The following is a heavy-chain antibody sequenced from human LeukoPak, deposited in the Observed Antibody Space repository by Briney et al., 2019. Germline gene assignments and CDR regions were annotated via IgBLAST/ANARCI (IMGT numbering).Heavy chain of an antibody. J-gene: IGHJ2*01. CDR3: ARVKDFAYSFFDL. V-gene: IGHV4-59*01. Sequence: SETLSLTCTISGGSISQYYWSWIRQPPGKGPQWLGYVYRSGNANYNPSLKSRVTISVDTSKNHFSLNQTSVTAADTAVYYCARVKDFAYSFFDLWGRGTLVTVSS. CDR2: VYRSGNA. CDR1: GGSISQYY.